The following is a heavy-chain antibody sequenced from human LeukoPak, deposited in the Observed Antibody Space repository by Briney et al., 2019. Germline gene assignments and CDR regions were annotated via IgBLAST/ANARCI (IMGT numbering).Heavy chain of an antibody. CDR2: IYHSGTT. J-gene: IGHJ5*02. CDR1: GGAISNNNW. V-gene: IGHV4-4*02. CDR3: AIKPPSGWFGTGWLDP. D-gene: IGHD3-10*01. Sequence: SETLSLTCSVSGGAISNNNWWSWVRQSPGKGLEWIGNIYHSGTTHYNPSLKSRATISVDKSKNQFSLKLNSVTAADTAVYYCAIKPPSGWFGTGWLDPWGQGTLVTVSS.